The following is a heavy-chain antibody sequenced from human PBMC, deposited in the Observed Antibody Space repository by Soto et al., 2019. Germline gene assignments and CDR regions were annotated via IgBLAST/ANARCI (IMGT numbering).Heavy chain of an antibody. CDR1: GGSISSGDYY. D-gene: IGHD3-9*01. Sequence: ASETLSLTCTVSGGSISSGDYYWSWIRQPPGKGLEWIGYIYYSGSTYYNPSLKSRVTISVDTSKNQFSLKLSSVTAADTAVYYCAREFLEWLHPLYYDILTGYYKVPGWFDPWGQGTLVTVSS. CDR2: IYYSGST. V-gene: IGHV4-30-4*01. CDR3: AREFLEWLHPLYYDILTGYYKVPGWFDP. J-gene: IGHJ5*02.